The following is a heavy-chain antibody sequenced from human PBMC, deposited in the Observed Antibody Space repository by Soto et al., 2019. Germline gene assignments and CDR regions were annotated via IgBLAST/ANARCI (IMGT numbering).Heavy chain of an antibody. CDR3: ARDRLGRSSSSFVY. D-gene: IGHD6-6*01. J-gene: IGHJ4*02. CDR1: GYTFTSYA. Sequence: QVQLVQSGAEVKKPGASVKVSCKASGYTFTSYAMHWVRQAPGQRLEWMGWTNAGNGNTKYSQKFQGRVTITRDTSASTAYMELSSLRSEDTAVYYCARDRLGRSSSSFVYWGQGTLVTVSS. V-gene: IGHV1-3*01. CDR2: TNAGNGNT.